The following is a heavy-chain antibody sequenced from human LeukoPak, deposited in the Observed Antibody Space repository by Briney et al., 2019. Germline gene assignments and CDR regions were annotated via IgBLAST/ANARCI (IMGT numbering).Heavy chain of an antibody. V-gene: IGHV3-7*01. J-gene: IGHJ5*02. CDR3: ARDRRYFDWLPYNWFDP. CDR2: IKQDGSEK. D-gene: IGHD3-9*01. CDR1: GFTFSSYW. Sequence: PGGSLRLSCAASGFTFSSYWMSWVRQAPGQGLEWVANIKQDGSEKYYVDSVKGRFTISRDNAKNSLYLQMNSVRAEDTAVYDCARDRRYFDWLPYNWFDPWDKGTLVTVSS.